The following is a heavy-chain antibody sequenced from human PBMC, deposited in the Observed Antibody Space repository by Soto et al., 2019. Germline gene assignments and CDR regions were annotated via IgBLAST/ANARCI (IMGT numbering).Heavy chain of an antibody. D-gene: IGHD3-22*01. CDR2: IIPILGIA. CDR3: APSVFYYDSSGPFDY. J-gene: IGHJ4*02. Sequence: SVKVSCKASGGTFSSYTISWVRQAPGQGLEWMGRIIPILGIANYAQKFQGRVTITADKSTSTAYMELSSLRSEDTAVYYCAPSVFYYDSSGPFDYWGQGTLVTVSS. CDR1: GGTFSSYT. V-gene: IGHV1-69*02.